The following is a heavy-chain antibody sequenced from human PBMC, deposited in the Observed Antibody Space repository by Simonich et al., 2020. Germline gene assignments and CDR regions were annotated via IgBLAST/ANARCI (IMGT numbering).Heavy chain of an antibody. CDR2: ISSSGSTI. D-gene: IGHD6-6*01. CDR1: GFTFSSYE. CDR3: ARDFRLQLVEIGTYYYYGMDV. J-gene: IGHJ6*02. Sequence: EVQLVESGGGLVQPGGSLRLSCAASGFTFSSYEMNWVRQARGKGLEWVSYISSSGSTIYYAYSVKGRFTITRDNAKNSRYLQMNSLRAEDTAVYYCARDFRLQLVEIGTYYYYGMDVWGQGTTVTVSS. V-gene: IGHV3-48*03.